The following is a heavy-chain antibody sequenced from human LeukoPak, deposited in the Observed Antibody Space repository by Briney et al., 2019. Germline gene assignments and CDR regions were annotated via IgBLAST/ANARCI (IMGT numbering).Heavy chain of an antibody. J-gene: IGHJ4*02. CDR2: ISMNVQTT. CDR3: VREGLERRTNFDY. CDR1: GFTFTSHV. Sequence: GGSLRLSCSASGFTFTSHVMHWVRQAPGKGLQYVSGISMNVQTTYYAGSVKGRFTISRDSSKNTAYLQMNSLTAEDTAVYYCVREGLERRTNFDYWGQGTLVSVSS. V-gene: IGHV3-64D*06. D-gene: IGHD1-1*01.